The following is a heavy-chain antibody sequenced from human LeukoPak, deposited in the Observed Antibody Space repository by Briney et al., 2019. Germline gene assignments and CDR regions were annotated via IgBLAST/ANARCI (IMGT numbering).Heavy chain of an antibody. CDR3: AREKRTYYYDSSGYLPFDY. V-gene: IGHV1-18*01. D-gene: IGHD3-22*01. J-gene: IGHJ4*02. CDR2: ISAYNGNT. CDR1: GYTFTSYG. Sequence: SVKVSCKASGYTFTSYGISWVRQAPGQGLEWMGWISAYNGNTNYAQKLQGRVTMTTDTSTSTAYMELRSLRSDDTAVYYCAREKRTYYYDSSGYLPFDYWGQGTLVTVSS.